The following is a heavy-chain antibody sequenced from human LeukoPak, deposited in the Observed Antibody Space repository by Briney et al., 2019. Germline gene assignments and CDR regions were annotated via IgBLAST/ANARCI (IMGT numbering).Heavy chain of an antibody. J-gene: IGHJ5*02. D-gene: IGHD2-21*01. CDR3: ARADRLHVGPHLIGP. V-gene: IGHV1-2*02. CDR1: GYSFTHYY. CDR2: INPNSGGT. Sequence: GGSVKVSCKTSGYSFTHYYMHWVRQAPGQGLEWMGWINPNSGGTSSAQKFQGRVTMTRDTSITTVYMEVNWLTSDDTAIYYCARADRLHVGPHLIGPWGQRTLLTLPS.